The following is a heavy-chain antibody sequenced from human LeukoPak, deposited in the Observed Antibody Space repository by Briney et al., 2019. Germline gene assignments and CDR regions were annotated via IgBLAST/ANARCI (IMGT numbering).Heavy chain of an antibody. CDR3: ARGTGNYNYFDP. D-gene: IGHD5-24*01. CDR1: GGYIGTYY. J-gene: IGHJ5*02. Sequence: SETLSLTCSVSGGYIGTYYWTWIRQPPGKGLEWIGYIFHSGATKYDTSLKGRVTISLDMSKNQFSLRLNSVTATDTAVYYCARGTGNYNYFDPWGQGTLVIVSS. V-gene: IGHV4-59*08. CDR2: IFHSGAT.